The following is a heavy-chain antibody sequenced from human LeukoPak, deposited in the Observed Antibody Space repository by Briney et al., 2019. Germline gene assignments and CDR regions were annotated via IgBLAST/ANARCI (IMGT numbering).Heavy chain of an antibody. CDR1: GYTFTTYA. D-gene: IGHD3-9*01. CDR2: IIINTGNP. CDR3: VAFDFGDY. V-gene: IGHV7-4-1*02. Sequence: ASVKVSCNASGYTFTTYAIHWVRHAPGQGPEYMGFIIINTGNPTYAQGFTGRFVFSLDTSVSTAYLQISSLKAEDTAVYYCVAFDFGDYWGQGTLVTVSS. J-gene: IGHJ4*02.